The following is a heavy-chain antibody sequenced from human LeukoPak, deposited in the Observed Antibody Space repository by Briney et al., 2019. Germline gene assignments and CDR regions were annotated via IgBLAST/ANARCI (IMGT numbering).Heavy chain of an antibody. CDR3: AKDMGWFGELSPGSFDY. J-gene: IGHJ4*02. V-gene: IGHV3-9*01. CDR1: GFTFDDYA. Sequence: GGSLRLSCAASGFTFDDYAMHWVRQAPGKGLEWVSGISWNSGSIGYADSVKGRFTISRDNAKNSLYLQMNSLRAEDTALYYCAKDMGWFGELSPGSFDYWGQGTLVTVSS. D-gene: IGHD3-10*01. CDR2: ISWNSGSI.